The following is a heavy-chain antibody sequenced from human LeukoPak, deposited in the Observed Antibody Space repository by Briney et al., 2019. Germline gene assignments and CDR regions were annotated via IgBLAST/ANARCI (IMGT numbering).Heavy chain of an antibody. V-gene: IGHV4-59*01. CDR3: ARVNYGSGSSNWFDP. J-gene: IGHJ5*02. D-gene: IGHD3-10*01. Sequence: PSETLSLTCTVSGGSISSYYWSWIRQPPGKGLEWIGYIYYSGSTNYNPSLKSRVTISVDTSKNQFSLKLSSVTAADTAVYYCARVNYGSGSSNWFDPWGQGTLVTVSS. CDR1: GGSISSYY. CDR2: IYYSGST.